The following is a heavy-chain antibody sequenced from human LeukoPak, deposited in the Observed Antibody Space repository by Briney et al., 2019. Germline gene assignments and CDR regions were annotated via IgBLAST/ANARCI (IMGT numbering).Heavy chain of an antibody. CDR3: AREMWELRAFDI. CDR2: ISSSSSYI. CDR1: GFTFSSYS. D-gene: IGHD1-26*01. Sequence: GGSLRLSCAASGFTFSSYSMNWVRQAPGKGLEWVSSISSSSSYIYYADSLKGRFTISRNNAKNSLYLQMNSLRAEDTAVYYCAREMWELRAFDIWGQGTMVTVSS. J-gene: IGHJ3*02. V-gene: IGHV3-21*01.